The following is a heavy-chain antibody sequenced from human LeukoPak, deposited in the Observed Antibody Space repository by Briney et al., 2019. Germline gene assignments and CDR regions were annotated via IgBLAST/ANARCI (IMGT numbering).Heavy chain of an antibody. Sequence: SETLSLTCTVSGGSISSYYWSWIRQPAGKGLEWIGRIYTSGSTNYNPSLKSRVTMSVDTSKNQFSLKLSSVTAADTAVYYCARDLTYYDFWSGGLGDDYFDYWGQGTLVTVSS. CDR3: ARDLTYYDFWSGGLGDDYFDY. J-gene: IGHJ4*02. V-gene: IGHV4-4*07. CDR1: GGSISSYY. D-gene: IGHD3-3*01. CDR2: IYTSGST.